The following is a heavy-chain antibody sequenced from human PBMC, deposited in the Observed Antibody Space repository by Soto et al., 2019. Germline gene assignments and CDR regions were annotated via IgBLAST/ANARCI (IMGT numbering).Heavy chain of an antibody. D-gene: IGHD2-2*01. V-gene: IGHV3-30-3*01. CDR3: ARDLFLDEYCSSTSCYYYYGMDV. J-gene: IGHJ6*02. CDR1: GFTFSSYA. CDR2: ISYDGSNK. Sequence: GGSLRLSCAASGFTFSSYAMHWVRQAPGKGLEWVAVISYDGSNKYYADSVKGRFTISRDNSKNTLYLQMNSLRAEDTAVYYCARDLFLDEYCSSTSCYYYYGMDVWGQGTTVTVSS.